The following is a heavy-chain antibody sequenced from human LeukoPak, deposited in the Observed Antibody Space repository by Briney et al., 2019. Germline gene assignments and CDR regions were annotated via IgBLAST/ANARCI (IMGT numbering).Heavy chain of an antibody. CDR2: INPSGGST. J-gene: IGHJ6*03. D-gene: IGHD1-26*01. CDR1: GYTFTSYY. V-gene: IGHV1-46*01. Sequence: GASLKVSCKASGYTFTSYYMHWVRQAPGQGLEWMGIINPSGGSTSYAQKFQGRVTMTRDMSTSTVYMELSSLRSEDTAVYYCARDAGGSSRRYYYYYMDVWGKGTTVTVSS. CDR3: ARDAGGSSRRYYYYYMDV.